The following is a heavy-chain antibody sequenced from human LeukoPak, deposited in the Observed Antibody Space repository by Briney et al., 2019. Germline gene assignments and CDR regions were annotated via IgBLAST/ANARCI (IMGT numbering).Heavy chain of an antibody. D-gene: IGHD5-24*01. CDR2: ITSTGSHV. Sequence: PGGSLRLSCAASGFTFSSYSMNWVRQAPGKGLEWVSSITSTGSHVYYADSVKGRFTISRDNAKNSLYLQMNSLRAEDTAVYYCARVEMATITYPDYWGQGTPVTVSS. CDR1: GFTFSSYS. CDR3: ARVEMATITYPDY. V-gene: IGHV3-21*01. J-gene: IGHJ4*02.